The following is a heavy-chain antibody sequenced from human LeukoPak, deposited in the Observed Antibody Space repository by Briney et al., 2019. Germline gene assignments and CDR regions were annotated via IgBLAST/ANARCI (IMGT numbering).Heavy chain of an antibody. D-gene: IGHD3-3*01. Sequence: GGSLRLSCAASGFTFTSYAMSWVRQAPGKGLEWVSAISGSGDTTYYAASVKGRFTISRDNSKNTLYLQMSSLRAEDTAIYYCAKDRDCREWYKDAFDIWGQGTMVTVSS. CDR2: ISGSGDTT. CDR1: GFTFTSYA. CDR3: AKDRDCREWYKDAFDI. J-gene: IGHJ3*02. V-gene: IGHV3-23*01.